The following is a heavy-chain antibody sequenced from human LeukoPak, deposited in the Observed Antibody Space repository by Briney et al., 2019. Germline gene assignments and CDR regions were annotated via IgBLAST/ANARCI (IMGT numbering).Heavy chain of an antibody. CDR1: GYTFTSYG. Sequence: ASVKVSCKASGYTFTSYGISWVRQAPGQGLEWMGWISAYNGNTNYAQKLQGRVTMTTDTSTSTAYMELRSLRSGDTAVYYCARVAARYSSSWYIYWGQGTLVTVSS. V-gene: IGHV1-18*01. J-gene: IGHJ4*02. CDR2: ISAYNGNT. CDR3: ARVAARYSSSWYIY. D-gene: IGHD6-13*01.